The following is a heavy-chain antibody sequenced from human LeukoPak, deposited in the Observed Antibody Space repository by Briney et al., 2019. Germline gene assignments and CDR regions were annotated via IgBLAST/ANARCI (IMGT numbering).Heavy chain of an antibody. V-gene: IGHV4-31*03. J-gene: IGHJ4*02. CDR1: GGSISSGVYF. D-gene: IGHD3-16*01. CDR3: ARAVGGSYDYVWGSPRPNYFDY. CDR2: IFYSGST. Sequence: NPSETLSLTCTVSGGSISSGVYFWTWLRQHPRKGLEWIGYIFYSGSTYYNPSLKGRLIISVDTSKNQISQKLSSVTAADTAVYYCARAVGGSYDYVWGSPRPNYFDYWGQGALVTVSS.